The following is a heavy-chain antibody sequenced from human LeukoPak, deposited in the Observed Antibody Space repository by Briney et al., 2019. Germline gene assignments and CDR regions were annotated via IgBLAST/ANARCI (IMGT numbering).Heavy chain of an antibody. Sequence: GRSLRLSCTASGFTFGDYAMSWVRQAPGKGLEWVGFIRSKAYGGTTEYAASVKGRFTISRDDSKSIAYLQMNSLKTEDTAVDYCTRMGIVLLWFGECDYWGQGTLVTVSS. J-gene: IGHJ4*02. D-gene: IGHD3-10*01. CDR1: GFTFGDYA. V-gene: IGHV3-49*04. CDR2: IRSKAYGGTT. CDR3: TRMGIVLLWFGECDY.